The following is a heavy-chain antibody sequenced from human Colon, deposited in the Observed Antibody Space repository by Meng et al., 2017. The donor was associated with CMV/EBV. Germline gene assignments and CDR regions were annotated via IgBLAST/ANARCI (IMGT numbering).Heavy chain of an antibody. J-gene: IGHJ5*02. Sequence: QVHLFQVWGEVEKPGGTVTASWKAFGYSFSSYGIHWVRQAPGQRLEWLGWINTGNANTKYSQKFQGRVNITRDTSASTAYMEVSSLVSEDTAVYYCARGGYTGSWLDLDLWGQGTLVTVSS. D-gene: IGHD6-13*01. CDR2: INTGNANT. CDR3: ARGGYTGSWLDLDL. CDR1: GYSFSSYG. V-gene: IGHV1-3*04.